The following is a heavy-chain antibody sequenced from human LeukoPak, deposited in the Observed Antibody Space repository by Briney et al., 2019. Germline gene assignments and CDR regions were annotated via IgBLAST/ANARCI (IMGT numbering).Heavy chain of an antibody. Sequence: ASVKVSCKASAYSFTHFDINWVRQATGQGLEWMGWLNPNTGNTAYAEKFQGRVTITSKTSITTAYMELSSLRSDDTAVYYCARGSPFQWLVQGGWFDPWGQGTLVTVSS. CDR2: LNPNTGNT. CDR1: AYSFTHFD. CDR3: ARGSPFQWLVQGGWFDP. D-gene: IGHD6-19*01. J-gene: IGHJ5*02. V-gene: IGHV1-8*01.